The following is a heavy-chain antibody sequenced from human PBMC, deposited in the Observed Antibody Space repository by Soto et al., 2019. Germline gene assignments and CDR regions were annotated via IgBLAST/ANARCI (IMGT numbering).Heavy chain of an antibody. D-gene: IGHD4-4*01. Sequence: ASVKVSCKASGGTFSSYAISWVRQATGQGLEWMGWMNPKSANTGYAQNFQGRVTMTRNTSISTAYMELSSLRSEDTAVYYCARSPSWETTVTPYYFDYWGQGTLVTVSS. CDR2: MNPKSANT. CDR1: GGTFSSYA. V-gene: IGHV1-8*02. CDR3: ARSPSWETTVTPYYFDY. J-gene: IGHJ4*02.